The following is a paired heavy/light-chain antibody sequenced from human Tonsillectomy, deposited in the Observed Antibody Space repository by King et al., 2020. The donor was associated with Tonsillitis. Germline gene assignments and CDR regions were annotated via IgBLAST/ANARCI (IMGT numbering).Light chain of an antibody. Sequence: SYELTQPPSVSVSPGQTASITCSGDKLGDKYACWYQQKPGQSPVLVIYQDSKRPSGIPERFSGSNSGNTATLTISGTQAMDEADYYCQAWDSFTAVFGGGTKLTVL. V-gene: IGLV3-1*01. CDR1: KLGDKY. J-gene: IGLJ3*02. CDR3: QAWDSFTAV. CDR2: QDS.
Heavy chain of an antibody. V-gene: IGHV4-39*01. CDR3: ARQVTVVRGVTLFDY. CDR2: IYYSGST. Sequence: QLQLQESGPGLVKPSETLSLTCTVSGGSISSSNYYWGWIRQPPGKGLEWLGYIYYSGSTYHNPSLKSRVTISVDTSKNQFSLKLSSVTAADTAVYYCARQVTVVRGVTLFDYWGQGTLVTVSS. CDR1: GGSISSSNYY. D-gene: IGHD3-10*01. J-gene: IGHJ4*02.